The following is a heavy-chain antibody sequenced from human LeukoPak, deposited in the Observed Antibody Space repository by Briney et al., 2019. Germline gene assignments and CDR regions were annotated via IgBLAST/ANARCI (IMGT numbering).Heavy chain of an antibody. CDR3: AKDYYDSSGPPGDYYYYYMDV. CDR1: GFTFSSYG. J-gene: IGHJ6*03. Sequence: GGSLRLSCAASGFTFSSYGMHWVRQAPGKGLEWVAFIRYDGSNKYYADSVKGRFTISRDNSKNTLYLQMNSLRAEDTAVYYCAKDYYDSSGPPGDYYYYYMDVWGKGTTVTISS. D-gene: IGHD3-22*01. CDR2: IRYDGSNK. V-gene: IGHV3-30*02.